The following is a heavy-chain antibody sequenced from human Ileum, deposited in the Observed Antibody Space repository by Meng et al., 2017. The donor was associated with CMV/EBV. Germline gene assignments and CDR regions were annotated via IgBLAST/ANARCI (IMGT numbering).Heavy chain of an antibody. Sequence: GGSLRLSCAASGFNFDIYAMAWVRQAPGKGLEWVSCIQSRSTYIYYSDSVKGRFTISRDNAKNSMFMQMNSLRVEDTGIYYCARYDRGWHSGIDYWGQGSLVTVSS. J-gene: IGHJ4*02. CDR2: IQSRSTYI. V-gene: IGHV3-21*01. D-gene: IGHD3-10*01. CDR1: GFNFDIYA. CDR3: ARYDRGWHSGIDY.